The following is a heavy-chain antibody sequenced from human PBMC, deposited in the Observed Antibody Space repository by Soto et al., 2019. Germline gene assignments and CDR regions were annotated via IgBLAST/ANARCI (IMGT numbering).Heavy chain of an antibody. CDR2: ISSGSSYI. CDR1: GFTFSSYS. J-gene: IGHJ4*02. Sequence: GGSLRLSCAASGFTFSSYSVIWVRQAPGKGLEWVSSISSGSSYIYYADSVKGRFTISRDNAKSSLFLQMNSLRADDTAVYYCARVPMDYYDSSGYLDYWGQGTLVTVSS. V-gene: IGHV3-21*01. CDR3: ARVPMDYYDSSGYLDY. D-gene: IGHD3-22*01.